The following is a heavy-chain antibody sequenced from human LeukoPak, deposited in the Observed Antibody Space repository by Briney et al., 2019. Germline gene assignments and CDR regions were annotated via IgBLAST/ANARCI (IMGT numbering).Heavy chain of an antibody. V-gene: IGHV1-69*05. CDR1: GGTFSSYA. Sequence: ASVKVSCKASGGTFSSYAISWVRQAPGQGLGWMGRIIPIFGTANYAQKFQGRVTITTDESTSTAYMELSSLRSEDTAVYYCARGESFAFDVWGQGTMVTVSS. CDR3: ARGESFAFDV. J-gene: IGHJ3*01. CDR2: IIPIFGTA.